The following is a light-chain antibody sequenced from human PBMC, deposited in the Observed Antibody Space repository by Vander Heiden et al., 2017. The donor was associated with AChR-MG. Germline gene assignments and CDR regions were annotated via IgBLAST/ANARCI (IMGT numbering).Light chain of an antibody. CDR1: SSDVGCYNY. Sequence: QSALTQPASVSGSPGQEMTISGTGTSSDVGCYNYVSWYQQHPGKAPKVMIYDVSNRPSGVSNRFSGSKSGNTASLTISGLQAEDETDYYCSSDTSSSTWVFGGGTKLTVL. V-gene: IGLV2-14*03. J-gene: IGLJ3*02. CDR2: DVS. CDR3: SSDTSSSTWV.